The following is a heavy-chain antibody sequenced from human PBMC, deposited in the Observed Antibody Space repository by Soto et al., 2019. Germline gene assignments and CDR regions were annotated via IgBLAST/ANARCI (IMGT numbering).Heavy chain of an antibody. D-gene: IGHD3-9*01. CDR1: GFIFSHYT. J-gene: IGHJ4*02. Sequence: GGSLRLSCAASGFIFSHYTLNWVRQAPGKGLEWVSTISDPVTGNTHYSESVRGRFTISRDDSRSTIYLQMDNLRADDSAIYYCTTWLSAHFDYWGQGALVTVSS. V-gene: IGHV3-23*01. CDR3: TTWLSAHFDY. CDR2: ISDPVTGNT.